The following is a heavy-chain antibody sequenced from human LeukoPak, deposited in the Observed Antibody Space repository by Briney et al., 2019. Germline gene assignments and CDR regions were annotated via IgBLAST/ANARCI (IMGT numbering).Heavy chain of an antibody. J-gene: IGHJ4*02. CDR2: MSSGSRYI. D-gene: IGHD2-15*01. Sequence: GGSLRLSCTASGFSFSTYAMTWVRQAPGKGLEWISSMSSGSRYIYYADSVRGRFTISRDNTKNSLYLLMNNLRAEDTAIYYCARDRPTDASRVFVVQWGQGTPVTVSS. CDR1: GFSFSTYA. V-gene: IGHV3-21*06. CDR3: ARDRPTDASRVFVVQ.